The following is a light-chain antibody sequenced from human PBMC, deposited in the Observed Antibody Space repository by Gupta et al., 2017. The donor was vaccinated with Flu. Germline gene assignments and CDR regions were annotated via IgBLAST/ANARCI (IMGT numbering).Light chain of an antibody. CDR2: SNN. Sequence: QSVLTQPPSASGPPGQRVTISCSGSRSNIEVKNVNWYQQFPGASPKLLIHSNNQRPSGVPDRISGSKSGTSASLTISGLQSEDEADYFCASWDDSLPAYVFGAGTKVNVL. V-gene: IGLV1-44*01. CDR1: RSNIEVKN. J-gene: IGLJ1*01. CDR3: ASWDDSLPAYV.